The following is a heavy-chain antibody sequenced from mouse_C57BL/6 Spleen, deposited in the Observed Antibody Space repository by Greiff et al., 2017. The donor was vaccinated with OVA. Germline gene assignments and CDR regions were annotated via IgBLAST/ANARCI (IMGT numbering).Heavy chain of an antibody. CDR3: ARRGYGNYDD. CDR1: GYTFTSYW. Sequence: QVQLQQPGAELVRPGSSVKLSCKASGYTFTSYWMDWVKQRPGQGLEWIGNIYPSDSETHYNQKFKDKATLTVDKSSSTAYMQLSSLTSEDSAVYYCARRGYGNYDDWGQGTTLTVSS. D-gene: IGHD2-1*01. CDR2: IYPSDSET. V-gene: IGHV1-61*01. J-gene: IGHJ2*01.